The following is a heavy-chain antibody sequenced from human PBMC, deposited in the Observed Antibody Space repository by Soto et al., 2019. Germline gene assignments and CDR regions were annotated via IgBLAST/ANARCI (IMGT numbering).Heavy chain of an antibody. J-gene: IGHJ5*02. D-gene: IGHD3-3*01. V-gene: IGHV4-59*01. CDR2: IYYSGST. CDR3: ARVRFLEWYGELPNWFDP. Sequence: SETLSLTCTVSGGSISSYYWSWIRQPPGKGLEWIGYIYYSGSTNYNPSLKSRVTISVDTFKNQFSLKLSSVTAADTAVYYCARVRFLEWYGELPNWFDPWGQGTPVTVSS. CDR1: GGSISSYY.